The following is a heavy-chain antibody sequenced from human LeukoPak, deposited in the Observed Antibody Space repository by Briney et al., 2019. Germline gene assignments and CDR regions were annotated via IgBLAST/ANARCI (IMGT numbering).Heavy chain of an antibody. CDR2: ILPNGGDT. CDR3: VTYYGLGPV. Sequence: ASVKVSCKASGYTFTGYYMHWVRQAPGQGLEWMGWILPNGGDTIYAQEFQGRAIMTTDTSITTAYMELTSLRSDDTAVYFCVTYYGLGPVWGQGTLVTVS. CDR1: GYTFTGYY. V-gene: IGHV1-2*02. D-gene: IGHD3-10*01. J-gene: IGHJ4*02.